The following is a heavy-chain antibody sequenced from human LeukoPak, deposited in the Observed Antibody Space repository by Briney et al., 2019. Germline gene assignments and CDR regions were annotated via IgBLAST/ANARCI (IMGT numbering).Heavy chain of an antibody. J-gene: IGHJ4*02. CDR1: GLTFSSYA. CDR3: AKEWKNFSSGWPLDH. CDR2: NSGSGGST. Sequence: GGSLRLAWAASGLTFSSYAMRWVRQAAGKGLEWAAANSGSGGSTYYADFVKGRFTNTRDNSQNPLYVQMTSLRGEDTAIYYCAKEWKNFSSGWPLDHWGRGTLVTVSS. V-gene: IGHV3-23*01. D-gene: IGHD6-19*01.